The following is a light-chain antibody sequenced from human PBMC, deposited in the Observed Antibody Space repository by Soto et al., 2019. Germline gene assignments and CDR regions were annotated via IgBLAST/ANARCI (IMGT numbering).Light chain of an antibody. J-gene: IGKJ2*01. CDR3: QQYENSPYT. Sequence: EIVLTQSLGTLSLSPGERATLSCRASQSVTRSYLAWYQQKPGQAPRPLIYGASSRATGSPDRFSGSASGTDFTLTISRLEPDDFAVYYGQQYENSPYTFGQGTKLEIK. CDR2: GAS. V-gene: IGKV3-20*01. CDR1: QSVTRSY.